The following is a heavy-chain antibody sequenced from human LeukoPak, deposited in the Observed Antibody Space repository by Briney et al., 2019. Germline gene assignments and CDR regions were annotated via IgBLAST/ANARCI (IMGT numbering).Heavy chain of an antibody. CDR2: IWYDGSNK. J-gene: IGHJ3*02. CDR3: ARIMKKYYDSSYDAFDI. CDR1: GFTFSSYG. V-gene: IGHV3-33*01. Sequence: GRSLRLSCAASGFTFSSYGMHWVRQAPGKGLEWVAVIWYDGSNKYYADSVKGRFTISRDNSKNTLYLQMNSLRAEDTAVYYCARIMKKYYDSSYDAFDIWGQGTMVTVSS. D-gene: IGHD3-22*01.